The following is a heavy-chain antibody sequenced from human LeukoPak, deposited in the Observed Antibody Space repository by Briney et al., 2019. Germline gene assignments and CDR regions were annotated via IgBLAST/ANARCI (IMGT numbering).Heavy chain of an antibody. CDR2: INQDGSEE. J-gene: IGHJ4*02. Sequence: PGGSLRLSCAASGFTFSSYWMHWVRQAPGKGLEWVANINQDGSEEYYVDSVRGRFTISRDNAENSLYLQMNSLRAEDTAVYYCVRAIGANVSYWGQGTLVTVSS. CDR3: VRAIGANVSY. D-gene: IGHD3-10*01. V-gene: IGHV3-7*03. CDR1: GFTFSSYW.